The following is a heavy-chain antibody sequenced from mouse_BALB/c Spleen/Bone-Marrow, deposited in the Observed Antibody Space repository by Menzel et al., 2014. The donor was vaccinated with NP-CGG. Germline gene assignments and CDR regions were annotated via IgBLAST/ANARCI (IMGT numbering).Heavy chain of an antibody. CDR1: GYTFTNYW. CDR3: ARTRDGSSSYYAMDH. J-gene: IGHJ4*01. CDR2: IYPGGGYT. Sequence: LEESGAELVRPGTSVKMSCRAAGYTFTNYWIGWVKQRPGHGLEWIGDIYPGGGYTNYNEKFKGKATLTADTSSSTAYMQLSSLTSEDSAIYYCARTRDGSSSYYAMDHWGQGTSVAVSS. D-gene: IGHD1-1*01. V-gene: IGHV1-63*02.